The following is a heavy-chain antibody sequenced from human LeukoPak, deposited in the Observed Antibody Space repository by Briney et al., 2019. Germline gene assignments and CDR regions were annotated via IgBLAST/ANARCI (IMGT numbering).Heavy chain of an antibody. CDR3: ARHQSYFDVLTGYSFDY. V-gene: IGHV4-39*01. J-gene: IGHJ4*02. D-gene: IGHD3-9*01. CDR1: GGSIRSSSYY. Sequence: NPSETLSLTCIVSGGSIRSSSYYWGWVRQPPGKGLEWIGNIYYSGSTYYNPSLKSRVTISVDTSKNQFSLRLSSVTAADTAVYYCARHQSYFDVLTGYSFDYWGQGTLVTVSS. CDR2: IYYSGST.